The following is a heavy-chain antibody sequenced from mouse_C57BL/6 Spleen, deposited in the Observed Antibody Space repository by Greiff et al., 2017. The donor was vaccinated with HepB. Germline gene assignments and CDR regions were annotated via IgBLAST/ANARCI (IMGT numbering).Heavy chain of an antibody. CDR2: INPSSGYT. V-gene: IGHV1-4*01. Sequence: VMLVESGAELARPGASVKMSCKASGYTFTSYTMHWVKQRPGQGLEWIGYINPSSGYTKYNQKFKDKATLTADKSSSTAYMQLSSLTSEDSAVYYCARSGDYDYDPYYFDYWGQGTTLTVSS. CDR1: GYTFTSYT. CDR3: ARSGDYDYDPYYFDY. J-gene: IGHJ2*01. D-gene: IGHD2-4*01.